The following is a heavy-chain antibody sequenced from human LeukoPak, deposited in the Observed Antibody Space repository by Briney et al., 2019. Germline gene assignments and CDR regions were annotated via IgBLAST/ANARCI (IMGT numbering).Heavy chain of an antibody. CDR2: MYTSGTT. V-gene: IGHV4-4*07. CDR1: GGSISSYY. CDR3: ARHGDDNDFWSGYYGYFDY. D-gene: IGHD3-3*01. J-gene: IGHJ4*02. Sequence: PSETLSLTCTVSGGSISSYYWSWIRQPAGKGLEWIGHMYTSGTTNYNPSLKSRVTMSVDTSKNQFSLKLSSVTAADTAVYYCARHGDDNDFWSGYYGYFDYWGQGTLVTVSS.